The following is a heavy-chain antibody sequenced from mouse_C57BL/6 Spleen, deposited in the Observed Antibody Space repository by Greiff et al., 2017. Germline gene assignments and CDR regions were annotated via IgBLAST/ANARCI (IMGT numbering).Heavy chain of an antibody. D-gene: IGHD2-5*01. CDR3: ARYSNYNYAMDY. J-gene: IGHJ4*01. Sequence: VQLQQPGTELVKPGASVKLSCKASGYTFTSYWMHWVKQRPGQGLEWIGNINPSNGGTNYNEKFKSKAALTVDKSSSTAYMQLSSLTSEDSAVYYCARYSNYNYAMDYWGQGTSVTVSS. CDR1: GYTFTSYW. V-gene: IGHV1-53*01. CDR2: INPSNGGT.